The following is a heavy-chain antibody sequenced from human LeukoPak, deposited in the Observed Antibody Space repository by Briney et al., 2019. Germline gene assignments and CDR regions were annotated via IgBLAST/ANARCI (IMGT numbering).Heavy chain of an antibody. D-gene: IGHD2-15*01. Sequence: SETLSLACTVSGGSISTYYWTWIRQPPGKGLEWIGYIYYSGSTNYNPSLKSRVTISLDTSKNQFSLKLSSVTAADTAVYYCARDPGYCSGSTCYSAPRFDYWGQGALVTVSS. CDR2: IYYSGST. CDR1: GGSISTYY. J-gene: IGHJ4*02. V-gene: IGHV4-59*01. CDR3: ARDPGYCSGSTCYSAPRFDY.